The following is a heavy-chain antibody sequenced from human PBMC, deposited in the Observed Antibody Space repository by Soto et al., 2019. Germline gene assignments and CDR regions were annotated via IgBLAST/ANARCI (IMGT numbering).Heavy chain of an antibody. J-gene: IGHJ4*02. CDR2: VYNSGST. CDR3: ARYRREAVAGYTLDN. V-gene: IGHV4-59*01. D-gene: IGHD6-13*01. Sequence: LSLTCTVSGGSISSNYFTWIRHPPVKGLEWIGYVYNSGSTSYNPSLKSRVTISEDTSKSQFSLKVNSMTAADTAVYYCARYRREAVAGYTLDNWGQGILVTVSS. CDR1: GGSISSNY.